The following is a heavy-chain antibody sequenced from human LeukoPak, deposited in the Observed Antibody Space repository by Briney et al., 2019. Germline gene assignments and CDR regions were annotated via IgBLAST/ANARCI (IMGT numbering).Heavy chain of an antibody. V-gene: IGHV4-39*07. J-gene: IGHJ3*02. CDR2: IYYSGST. CDR3: ARFSPVVDDYFDI. D-gene: IGHD2-15*01. CDR1: GGSISSSSYY. Sequence: SETLSLTCTVSGGSISSSSYYWGWIRQPPGKGLEWIGSIYYSGSTYYNPSLKSRVTMSVDTSKNQFSLKLSSVTAADTAVYYCARFSPVVDDYFDIWGQGTMVTVSS.